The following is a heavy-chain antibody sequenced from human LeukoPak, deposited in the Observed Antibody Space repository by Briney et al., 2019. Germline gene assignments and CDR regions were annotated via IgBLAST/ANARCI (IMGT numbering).Heavy chain of an antibody. CDR2: IFYSGYY. J-gene: IGHJ4*02. CDR1: GGSISIYY. Sequence: SDTLSLTCTVSGGSISIYYWSWIPQPRGGALVEIGYIFYSGYYNYNPSLKGRVHISVDPPKKQFSLKTSSVTAADTAVYYCARGIAAAGTGDYWGQGTLVTVSS. D-gene: IGHD6-13*01. CDR3: ARGIAAAGTGDY. V-gene: IGHV4-59*13.